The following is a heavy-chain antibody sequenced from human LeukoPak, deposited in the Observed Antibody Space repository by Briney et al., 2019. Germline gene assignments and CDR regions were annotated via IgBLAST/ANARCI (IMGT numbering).Heavy chain of an antibody. CDR2: ISSSSSTI. J-gene: IGHJ4*02. CDR3: ARGAYYYED. CDR1: GFTFSSHS. Sequence: GGSLRLSCTASGFTFSSHSMNWVRQAPGKGLEWVSYISSSSSTIYYADSVKGRFTISRDNAKNSLYLQMNSLRAEDTAVYYCARGAYYYEDWGQGTLVTVSS. V-gene: IGHV3-48*01. D-gene: IGHD3-22*01.